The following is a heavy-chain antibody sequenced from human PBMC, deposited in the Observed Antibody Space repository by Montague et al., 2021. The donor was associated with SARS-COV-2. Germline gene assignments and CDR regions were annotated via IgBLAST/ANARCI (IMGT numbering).Heavy chain of an antibody. CDR3: AKSFSGTRNWFDI. J-gene: IGHJ5*02. D-gene: IGHD1-14*01. CDR1: VFIFTNYG. V-gene: IGHV3-23*01. Sequence: SLRLSCAASVFIFTNYGMNWVRRAPGKGLESVAGISGFGGGTYYSDSVKGRFTISRATSNSTLFLQMDGLRAEDTAIYYCAKSFSGTRNWFDIWGQGALVTVSS. CDR2: ISGFGGGT.